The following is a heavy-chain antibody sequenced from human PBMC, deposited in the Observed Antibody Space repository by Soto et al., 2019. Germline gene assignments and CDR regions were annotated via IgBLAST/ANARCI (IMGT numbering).Heavy chain of an antibody. CDR3: ARAVRRVVVVAATRYYYCYMDV. V-gene: IGHV1-8*01. J-gene: IGHJ6*03. CDR1: GYTFTSYD. D-gene: IGHD2-15*01. Sequence: ASVKVSCKASGYTFTSYDINWVRQATGQGLEWMGWMNPNSGNTGYAQKFQGRVTMTRNTSISTAYMELSSLRSEDTAVYYCARAVRRVVVVAATRYYYCYMDVWGKGTTVTVSS. CDR2: MNPNSGNT.